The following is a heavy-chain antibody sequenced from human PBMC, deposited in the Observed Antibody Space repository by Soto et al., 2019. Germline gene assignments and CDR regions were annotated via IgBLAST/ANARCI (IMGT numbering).Heavy chain of an antibody. V-gene: IGHV4-59*01. CDR2: IYYSGST. Sequence: SETLSLTCTVSVGSISGYYWSWIRQPPGKGLEWIGYIYYSGSTNYNPSLKSRVTISVDTSKNQFSLKLSSVTAADTAVYYCAGGDSNDYWGQGTLVTVSS. D-gene: IGHD4-4*01. CDR3: AGGDSNDY. J-gene: IGHJ4*02. CDR1: VGSISGYY.